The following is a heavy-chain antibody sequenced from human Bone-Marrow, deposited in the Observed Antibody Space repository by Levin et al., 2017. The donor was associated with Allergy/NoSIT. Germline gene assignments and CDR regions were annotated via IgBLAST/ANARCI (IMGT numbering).Heavy chain of an antibody. CDR2: INPKSGAT. V-gene: IGHV1-2*02. J-gene: IGHJ4*02. D-gene: IGHD3-10*01. CDR1: GYIFPGHY. CDR3: ARDRAYYGSGTYLLTSFDF. Sequence: ASVKVSCKASGYIFPGHYMHWVRQAPGQGLEYMGWINPKSGATNYAQNFQGRVTLTRDTSTSTAYMELTRLRSDDTAIYYCARDRAYYGSGTYLLTSFDFWGLGTLITVSP.